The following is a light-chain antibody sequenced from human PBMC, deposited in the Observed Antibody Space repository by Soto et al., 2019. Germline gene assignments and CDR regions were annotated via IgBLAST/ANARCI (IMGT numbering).Light chain of an antibody. CDR1: QSVSSSY. V-gene: IGKV3-20*01. J-gene: IGKJ3*01. Sequence: EIVLTQSPGTLSLSPGERATLSSRASQSVSSSYLAWYQQKPDQAPRLLIYGASSRATGIPDRFSGSGSGTDFTLTISRLEPEDFAVYYCQQYGSSPPFTFGPGTKVDIK. CDR3: QQYGSSPPFT. CDR2: GAS.